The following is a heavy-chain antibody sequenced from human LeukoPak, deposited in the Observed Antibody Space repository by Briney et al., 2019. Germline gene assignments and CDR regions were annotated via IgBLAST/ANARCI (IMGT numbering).Heavy chain of an antibody. CDR1: GFTFSSYA. D-gene: IGHD3-22*01. J-gene: IGHJ4*02. V-gene: IGHV3-23*01. CDR3: ANWDYYDSSGYYRMVDY. Sequence: GGSLRLSCAASGFTFSSYAMSWVRQAPGKGLEWVSAISGSGGSTYYADSVKGRFTISRDNSKNTLYLQMNSLRAEDTAVYYRANWDYYDSSGYYRMVDYWGQGTLVTVSA. CDR2: ISGSGGST.